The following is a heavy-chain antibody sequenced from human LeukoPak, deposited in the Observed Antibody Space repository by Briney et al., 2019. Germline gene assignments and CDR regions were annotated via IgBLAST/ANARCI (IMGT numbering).Heavy chain of an antibody. Sequence: GESLKISCKGFGYSFTSYWIGWVRQMPGKGLEWMGTIYPGDSDTRYSPSFQGQVTISADKSISTAYLQWSSLKASDTAMYYCARLAGYSSSWEKLFDYWGQGTLVTVSS. CDR1: GYSFTSYW. D-gene: IGHD6-13*01. CDR2: IYPGDSDT. V-gene: IGHV5-51*01. CDR3: ARLAGYSSSWEKLFDY. J-gene: IGHJ4*02.